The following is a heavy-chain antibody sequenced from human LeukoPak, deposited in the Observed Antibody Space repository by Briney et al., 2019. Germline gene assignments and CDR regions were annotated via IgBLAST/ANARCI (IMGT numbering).Heavy chain of an antibody. J-gene: IGHJ4*02. V-gene: IGHV1-46*01. CDR1: GYTFTGYY. CDR3: ARGSGSYLFYYFDY. D-gene: IGHD1-26*01. CDR2: INPSGGST. Sequence: GASVKVSCKASGYTFTGYYMHWVRQAPGQGLEWMGIINPSGGSTSYAQKFQGRVTITADESTSTAYMELSSLRSEDTAVYYCARGSGSYLFYYFDYWGQGTLVTVSS.